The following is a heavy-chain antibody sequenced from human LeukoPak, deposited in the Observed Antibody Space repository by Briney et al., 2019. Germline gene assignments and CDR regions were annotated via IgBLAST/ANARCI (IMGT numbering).Heavy chain of an antibody. J-gene: IGHJ4*02. CDR1: GFTFSDAW. V-gene: IGHV3-15*01. Sequence: GGSLRLSCATSGFTFSDAWMSWVRQAPGKGLEWVARVKSETDGGTIDYAAPVTGRFTISRDDSKRMVFLQMNSLKSEDTGVYYCNTDFDYWGQGTLVTVSS. CDR3: NTDFDY. CDR2: VKSETDGGTI.